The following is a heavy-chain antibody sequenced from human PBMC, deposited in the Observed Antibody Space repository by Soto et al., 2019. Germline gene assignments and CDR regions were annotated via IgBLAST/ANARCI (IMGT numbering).Heavy chain of an antibody. V-gene: IGHV4-30-4*01. D-gene: IGHD1-1*01. CDR2: IYYSGST. CDR3: AGGIIIWNHYKWFDS. Sequence: SETLSLTCTVSGGSISSGDYYWSWIRQPPGKGLEWIGYIYYSGSTYYNPSLKSRVTISVDTSKNQFSLKLSSVTAADTAVYYCAGGIIIWNHYKWFDSRCPATLVTVSS. CDR1: GGSISSGDYY. J-gene: IGHJ5*01.